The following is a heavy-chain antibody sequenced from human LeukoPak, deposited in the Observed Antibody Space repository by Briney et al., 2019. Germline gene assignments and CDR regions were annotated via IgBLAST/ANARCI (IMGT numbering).Heavy chain of an antibody. CDR2: INPNSGGT. Sequence: GASVKVSCKASGYTFTGYYMHWVRQAPGQGLEWMGWINPNSGGTNYAQKFQGWVTMTRDTFISTAYMELSRLRSDDTAVYYCARSDDSSGYPFDYWGQGTLVTVSS. CDR1: GYTFTGYY. V-gene: IGHV1-2*04. J-gene: IGHJ4*02. D-gene: IGHD3-22*01. CDR3: ARSDDSSGYPFDY.